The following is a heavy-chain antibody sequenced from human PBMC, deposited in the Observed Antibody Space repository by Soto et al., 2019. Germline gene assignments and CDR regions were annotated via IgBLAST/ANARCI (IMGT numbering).Heavy chain of an antibody. D-gene: IGHD2-15*01. Sequence: GGSLRLSCAASGLTFSNYYMHWVRQAPGKGLVWVSHINSEGTATTYADSVKGRFTVSRDNARNTLFLQLTSLRAEDTAVYYCARHLILKGEAFDIWGQGTMVTVSS. CDR1: GLTFSNYY. CDR2: INSEGTAT. V-gene: IGHV3-74*01. CDR3: ARHLILKGEAFDI. J-gene: IGHJ3*02.